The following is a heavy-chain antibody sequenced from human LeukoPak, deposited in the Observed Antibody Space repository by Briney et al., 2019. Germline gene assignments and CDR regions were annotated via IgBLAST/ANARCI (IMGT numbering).Heavy chain of an antibody. CDR1: GFILSSYA. CDR3: AKDFGIAGTYFDY. CDR2: FSGRGGST. J-gene: IGHJ4*02. V-gene: IGHV3-23*01. D-gene: IGHD1-7*01. Sequence: GGSLRLSCAASGFILSSYAMSWVRQAPGKGLEWVSSFSGRGGSTYYADSVKGRFTISRDNSKNTLYLQMSSLRGEDTAVYYCAKDFGIAGTYFDYWGQGTLVTVSS.